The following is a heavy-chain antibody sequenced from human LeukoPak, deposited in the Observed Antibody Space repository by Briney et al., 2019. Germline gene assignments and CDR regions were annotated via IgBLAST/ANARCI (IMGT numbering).Heavy chain of an antibody. Sequence: SETLSLTCTVSGGSISSYYWTWIRQPPGKGLEWIGYIYYSGSTNYNPSLKSRVTISVDTSKNQFSLNPSSVTAADTAVYYCARDRAQYCSGGSCYSGSWFGPWGQGTLVTVSS. CDR1: GGSISSYY. CDR3: ARDRAQYCSGGSCYSGSWFGP. J-gene: IGHJ5*02. CDR2: IYYSGST. D-gene: IGHD2-15*01. V-gene: IGHV4-59*12.